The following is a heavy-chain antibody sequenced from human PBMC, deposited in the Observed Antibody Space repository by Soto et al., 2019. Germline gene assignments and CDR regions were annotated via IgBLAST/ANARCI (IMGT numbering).Heavy chain of an antibody. J-gene: IGHJ4*02. V-gene: IGHV3-11*01. Sequence: QVQLVESGGGLVEPGGSLRLSCAASGFTFSDYYMGWIRQAPGRGLEWVSDISTSGGDIFYADSVRGRFTTSRDNAKNLLFLQMNSLRAEDTAVYYCATTTWYRFIDWGQGTLVTVSS. D-gene: IGHD1-1*01. CDR1: GFTFSDYY. CDR3: ATTTWYRFID. CDR2: ISTSGGDI.